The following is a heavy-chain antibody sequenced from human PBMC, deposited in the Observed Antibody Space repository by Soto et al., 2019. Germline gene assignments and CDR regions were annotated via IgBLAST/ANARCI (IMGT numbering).Heavy chain of an antibody. D-gene: IGHD3-22*01. J-gene: IGHJ5*02. CDR1: GGSISSYY. CDR3: ARSDSSGYLRDFWGRSSRHPDWFDP. CDR2: IYYSGST. V-gene: IGHV4-59*01. Sequence: PSETLSLTCTVSGGSISSYYWSWIRQPPGKGLEWIGYIYYSGSTNYNPSLKSRVTISVDTSKNQFSLKLSSVTAADTAVYYCARSDSSGYLRDFWGRSSRHPDWFDPWGQGTLVTVSS.